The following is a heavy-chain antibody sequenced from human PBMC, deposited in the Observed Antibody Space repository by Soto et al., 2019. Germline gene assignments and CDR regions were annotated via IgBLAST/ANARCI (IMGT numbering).Heavy chain of an antibody. CDR2: LWVSGGNK. D-gene: IGHD6-13*01. V-gene: IGHV3-33*01. CDR3: ARDGQQGTPYGMDV. CDR1: GFPLSVQA. J-gene: IGHJ6*02. Sequence: QVQLVESGGALFQPGRSLRVSGAASGFPLSVQALPWVRQAPGKGREWVAQLWVSGGNKYYADSVRARFTISRDNSKNTVTLQMDSLRVEDTAVYYCARDGQQGTPYGMDVWGQGNTVTVSS.